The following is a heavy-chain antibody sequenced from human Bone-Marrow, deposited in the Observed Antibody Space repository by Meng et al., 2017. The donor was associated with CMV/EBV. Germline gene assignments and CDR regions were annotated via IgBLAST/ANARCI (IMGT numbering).Heavy chain of an antibody. D-gene: IGHD6-13*01. CDR1: GGSFSGYY. CDR3: ARSGYSSSWYGL. CDR2: INHSGST. J-gene: IGHJ4*02. V-gene: IGHV4-34*01. Sequence: SETLSLTCAVYGGSFSGYYWSWIRQPPGKGLEWIGEINHSGSTNYNPSLKSRVTISVDTSKNQFSLKLSSVTAADTAVYYCARSGYSSSWYGLWGQGTRVTVSS.